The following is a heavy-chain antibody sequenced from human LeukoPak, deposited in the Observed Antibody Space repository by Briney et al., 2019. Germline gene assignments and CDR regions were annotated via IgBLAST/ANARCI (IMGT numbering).Heavy chain of an antibody. CDR1: GGSITNDNYF. CDR2: IYYSGNT. CDR3: ARDVGFCSGGSCYPYNWFDP. J-gene: IGHJ5*02. Sequence: PSETLSLTCTVSGGSITNDNYFWSWIRQHPGKGLEWIGYIYYSGNTYYNPSLKSRVTMSVDTSKNKFSLKLSSMTAADTAVYRCARDVGFCSGGSCYPYNWFDPWGQGTLVTVSS. V-gene: IGHV4-31*03. D-gene: IGHD2-15*01.